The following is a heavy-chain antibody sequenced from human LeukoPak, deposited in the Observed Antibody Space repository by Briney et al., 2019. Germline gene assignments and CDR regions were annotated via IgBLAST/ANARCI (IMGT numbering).Heavy chain of an antibody. CDR3: AKDLSRTVTTAY. CDR1: GITFSSYG. D-gene: IGHD4-17*01. Sequence: GGTLRLSCAASGITFSSYGMSWVRQAPGKGLEWVSSISSTGGTTYYADSVKGRFTISRDNSKNTLYLQMNSLRAEDTAVYYCAKDLSRTVTTAYWGQGTLVTVSS. J-gene: IGHJ4*02. CDR2: ISSTGGTT. V-gene: IGHV3-23*01.